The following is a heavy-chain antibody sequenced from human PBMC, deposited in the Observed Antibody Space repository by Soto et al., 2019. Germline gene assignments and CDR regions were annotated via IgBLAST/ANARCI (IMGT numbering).Heavy chain of an antibody. V-gene: IGHV3-30-3*01. J-gene: IGHJ4*02. D-gene: IGHD6-19*01. Sequence: QVQLVESGGGVVQPGRFLRLSCAASGFTFSNYAIHWVRQAPGKGLEWVAAISYDGSNKYYADSVKGRFTISRDNSKSTLYLQVNSLRADDTAVYYCARGTSSGWYYFDYWGQGTLVTVSS. CDR1: GFTFSNYA. CDR3: ARGTSSGWYYFDY. CDR2: ISYDGSNK.